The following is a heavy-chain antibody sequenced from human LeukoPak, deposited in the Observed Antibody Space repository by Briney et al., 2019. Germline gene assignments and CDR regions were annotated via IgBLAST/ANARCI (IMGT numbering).Heavy chain of an antibody. CDR1: GYTFTGYY. J-gene: IGHJ5*02. V-gene: IGHV1-2*02. CDR3: AREGIADRSWFDP. CDR2: INPNSGGT. D-gene: IGHD6-13*01. Sequence: GASVKVSCKASGYTFTGYYMHWVRQAPGQGLEWMGWINPNSGGTNYAQKFQGRVTMTRDTSISTAYMELSRLRSDDTAVYYCAREGIADRSWFDPWGQGTLVTVSS.